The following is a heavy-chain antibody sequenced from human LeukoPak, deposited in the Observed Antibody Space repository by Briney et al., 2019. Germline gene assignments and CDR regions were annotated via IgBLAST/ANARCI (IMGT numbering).Heavy chain of an antibody. J-gene: IGHJ4*02. CDR1: GFSFSNYW. D-gene: IGHD3-22*01. CDR2: IKEDGSEK. V-gene: IGHV3-7*05. CDR3: ARVNYYDRSGYYRVYFAY. Sequence: GGSLRLSCAASGFSFSNYWMSWVRQAPGKGLEWVANIKEDGSEKDYVDSVKGRFTISRDNAKNSMYLQMNSLRAEDTAVYYCARVNYYDRSGYYRVYFAYWGQGTLVTVYS.